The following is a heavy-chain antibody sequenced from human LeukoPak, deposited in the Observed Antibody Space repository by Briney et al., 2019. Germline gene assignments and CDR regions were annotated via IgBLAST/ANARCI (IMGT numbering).Heavy chain of an antibody. CDR3: AREVIVVVPAALRDYYYGMDV. CDR1: GYTFTSYV. J-gene: IGHJ6*02. CDR2: ISAYNGNT. D-gene: IGHD2-2*01. V-gene: IGHV1-18*01. Sequence: ASAKVSCKASGYTFTSYVISWVRQAPGQGLEWMGWISAYNGNTNYAQKLQGRVTITTDTSTSTAYMELRSLRSDDTAVYYCAREVIVVVPAALRDYYYGMDVWGQGTTATVSS.